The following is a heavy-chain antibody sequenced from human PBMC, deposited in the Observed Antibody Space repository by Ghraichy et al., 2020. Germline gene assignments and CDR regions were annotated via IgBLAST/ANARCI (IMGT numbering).Heavy chain of an antibody. CDR1: GGSISSSYYY. V-gene: IGHV4-39*01. CDR2: IYYSGST. J-gene: IGHJ4*02. D-gene: IGHD5-18*01. CDR3: ARRGSYGLYFDY. Sequence: SQTLSLTCTVSGGSISSSYYYWGWIRQPPGKGLEWIGSIYYSGSTHYSPSLKSRLTISVDTSKSQFSLKLSSVTAADTAVYYCARRGSYGLYFDYWGQGTLVTVSS.